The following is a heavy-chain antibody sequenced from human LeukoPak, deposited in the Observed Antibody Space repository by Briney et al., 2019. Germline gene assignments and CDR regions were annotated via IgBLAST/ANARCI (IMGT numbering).Heavy chain of an antibody. D-gene: IGHD3-10*01. V-gene: IGHV4-34*01. CDR3: ARACRGFGELFFDY. Sequence: SETLSLTCAVYGGSFSGYYWRWIRQPPGKGLEWIGEINHSGSTNYNPSLKSRVTISIDTSKSQLSLKLSSVTAADTAVYYCARACRGFGELFFDYWGQGTLVTVSS. CDR1: GGSFSGYY. J-gene: IGHJ4*02. CDR2: INHSGST.